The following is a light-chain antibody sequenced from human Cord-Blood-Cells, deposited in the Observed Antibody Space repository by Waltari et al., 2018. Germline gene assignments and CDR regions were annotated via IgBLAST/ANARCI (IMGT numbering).Light chain of an antibody. V-gene: IGLV2-23*01. Sequence: QSALTQPASVSGSPGQSITISCTGTSSAVGSYNLVSWYQQHPGKAPKLMIYEGSKRPSGISTRFSDSKSGNTASLTLSGLQAEDEADYYCCSYAGSSTWVFGGGTKLTVL. CDR2: EGS. J-gene: IGLJ3*02. CDR1: SSAVGSYNL. CDR3: CSYAGSSTWV.